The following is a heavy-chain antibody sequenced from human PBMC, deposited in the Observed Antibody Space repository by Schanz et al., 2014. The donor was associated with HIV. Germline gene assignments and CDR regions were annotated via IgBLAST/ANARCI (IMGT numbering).Heavy chain of an antibody. CDR3: VRAASFHFDKEGYYRNWYFDF. CDR1: GYTFFDYD. J-gene: IGHJ2*01. CDR2: VNPESGNT. D-gene: IGHD1-26*01. V-gene: IGHV1-8*02. Sequence: QVQLVQSGPEVKKPGASVRVSCETSGYTFFDYDINWVRQAPGQGLEWMGWVNPESGNTGMADKSLGRLSLPRSTSTGTAYMELDSLRSEDTAIYYCVRAASFHFDKEGYYRNWYFDFWGRGTLVAVSS.